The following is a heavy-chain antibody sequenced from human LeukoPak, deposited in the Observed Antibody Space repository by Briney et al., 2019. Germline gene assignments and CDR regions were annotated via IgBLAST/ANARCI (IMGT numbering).Heavy chain of an antibody. CDR3: ARGRRDGYNLRHFDY. CDR1: GGSFSGYY. D-gene: IGHD5-24*01. CDR2: INHSGRT. V-gene: IGHV4-34*01. J-gene: IGHJ4*02. Sequence: SETLSLTCDVYGGSFSGYYWSWIRQPPEKGLEWIGEINHSGRTNYNPSLESRVTIAIDTSKIQFSLKVRSVTAADTAVYYCARGRRDGYNLRHFDYWGQGTLVTVSS.